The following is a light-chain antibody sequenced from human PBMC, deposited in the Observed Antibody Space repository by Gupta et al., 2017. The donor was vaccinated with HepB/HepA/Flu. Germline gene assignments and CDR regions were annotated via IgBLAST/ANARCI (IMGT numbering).Light chain of an antibody. V-gene: IGKV1-39*01. CDR3: QQSYSTPSFT. Sequence: DIQMTTSPSSLSASVGDRVTITCRTSQSISSYLNWYQQKPGKAPKLLIDAAYNLQSGVPSRFSSSGSRTDFTPTISSLQPEYFATYYCQQSYSTPSFTFGPGTKVDIK. J-gene: IGKJ3*01. CDR1: QSISSY. CDR2: AAY.